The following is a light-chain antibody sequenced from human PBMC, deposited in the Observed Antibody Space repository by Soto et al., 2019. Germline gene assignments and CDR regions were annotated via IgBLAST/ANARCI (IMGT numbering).Light chain of an antibody. V-gene: IGKV1-17*03. CDR1: QDIKYY. J-gene: IGKJ4*01. CDR2: SAS. Sequence: DIQMTQSPSAMSASVGDRVTINCRASQDIKYYLAWFQQKPGKVPKRLIYSASSLQSGVPSRFSGSGSGTKFTLTISGLQPEDSATCYCLRHNSYPLTFSGGTKVEIK. CDR3: LRHNSYPLT.